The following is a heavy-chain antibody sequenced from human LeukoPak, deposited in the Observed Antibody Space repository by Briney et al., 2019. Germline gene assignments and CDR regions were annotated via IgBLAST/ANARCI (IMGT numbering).Heavy chain of an antibody. Sequence: GGSLRLSCAASGFTFSSYAMSWVRQAPGKGLVWVSRINGDGSSTKYADSVKGRFTISRDNAKNTLYLQMNSLRAEDMAVYYCAQGGSPGAFDYWGQGTLVTVSS. D-gene: IGHD1-26*01. CDR2: INGDGSST. CDR1: GFTFSSYA. V-gene: IGHV3-74*01. CDR3: AQGGSPGAFDY. J-gene: IGHJ4*02.